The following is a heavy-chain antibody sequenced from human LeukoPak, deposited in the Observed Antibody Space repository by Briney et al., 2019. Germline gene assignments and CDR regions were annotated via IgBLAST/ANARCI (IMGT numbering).Heavy chain of an antibody. CDR2: IYHSGST. J-gene: IGHJ6*02. CDR1: GGSISSSSHY. D-gene: IGHD3-9*01. V-gene: IGHV4-39*01. CDR3: ARVRMTGYYNYYYYGMDV. Sequence: PSETLSLTCNVSGGSISSSSHYWGWIRQPPGKGLEWIGSIYHSGSTYYNPSLKSRVTISVDTSKNQFSLKLSPVTAADTAVFYCARVRMTGYYNYYYYGMDVWGQGTTVTVSS.